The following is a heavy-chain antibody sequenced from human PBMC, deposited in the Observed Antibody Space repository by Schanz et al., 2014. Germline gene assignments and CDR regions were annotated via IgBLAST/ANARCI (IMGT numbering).Heavy chain of an antibody. CDR2: ISYDGSSK. CDR3: ARPSDSSWYMDV. CDR1: GFTFDDYA. V-gene: IGHV3-33*08. Sequence: VRLVESGGGLVKPGGSLRLSCAASGFTFDDYAMSWVRQAPGKGLEWVALISYDGSSKNHADSVQGRFTISRDNSKNALYLQMDSLRAEDTAVYYCARPSDSSWYMDVWGKGTTVTVS. J-gene: IGHJ6*03. D-gene: IGHD2-21*02.